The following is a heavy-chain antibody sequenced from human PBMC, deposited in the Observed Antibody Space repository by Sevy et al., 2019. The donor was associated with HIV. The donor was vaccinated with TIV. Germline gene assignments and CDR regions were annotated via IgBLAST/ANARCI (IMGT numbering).Heavy chain of an antibody. Sequence: SETLSLTCSVTGGSIRRGDYFWGWIRQSPGKGLEWIGSITDSGSTYYNPSLKGRVTMSVDTSKNQFSLKLSSVTAADTAVHYCARLRGGYGNGWFYYYMDVWGKGTTVTGSS. CDR2: ITDSGST. D-gene: IGHD3-16*01. J-gene: IGHJ6*03. CDR1: GGSIRRGDYF. V-gene: IGHV4-39*01. CDR3: ARLRGGYGNGWFYYYMDV.